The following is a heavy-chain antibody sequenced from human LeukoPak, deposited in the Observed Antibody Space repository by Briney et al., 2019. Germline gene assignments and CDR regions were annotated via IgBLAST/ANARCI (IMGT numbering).Heavy chain of an antibody. D-gene: IGHD2-2*01. J-gene: IGHJ6*02. CDR2: ISSSGSTI. V-gene: IGHV3-48*03. Sequence: GGSLRLSCAASGFTFSSYEMNWVRQAPGKGLEWVSYISSSGSTIYYADSVKGRFTISRDNAKNSLYLQMNSLRAEDTAVYYCARDRSCSSTSCTMLGYYYYYGMDVWGQGTTVTVSS. CDR3: ARDRSCSSTSCTMLGYYYYYGMDV. CDR1: GFTFSSYE.